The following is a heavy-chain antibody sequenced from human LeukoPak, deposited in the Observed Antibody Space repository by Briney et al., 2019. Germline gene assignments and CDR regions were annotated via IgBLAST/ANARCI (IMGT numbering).Heavy chain of an antibody. CDR1: GGSFSGYY. J-gene: IGHJ4*02. CDR2: INHSGST. CDR3: ARTGQYYFDY. D-gene: IGHD1-14*01. V-gene: IGHV4-34*01. Sequence: MASETLSLTCAVYGGSFSGYYWSWIRQPPGKGLEWIGEINHSGSTNYNPSLKSRVTISVDTSKNQFSLKLSSVTAADTAVYYCARTGQYYFDYWGQGTLVTVSS.